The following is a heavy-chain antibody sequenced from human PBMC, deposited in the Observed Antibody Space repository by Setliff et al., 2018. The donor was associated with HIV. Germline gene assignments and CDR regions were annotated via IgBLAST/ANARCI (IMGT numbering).Heavy chain of an antibody. Sequence: SETLSLTCTVSGDSISSYYWSWIRQSAGKGLEWIGRIYITGSTNYNPSLQSRVTMSVDTSKNQFSLKLTSVTAADTAVYFCARDAFDSGSYYNDYWGQGIRVTVSS. V-gene: IGHV4-4*07. J-gene: IGHJ4*02. CDR3: ARDAFDSGSYYNDY. D-gene: IGHD3-10*01. CDR1: GDSISSYY. CDR2: IYITGST.